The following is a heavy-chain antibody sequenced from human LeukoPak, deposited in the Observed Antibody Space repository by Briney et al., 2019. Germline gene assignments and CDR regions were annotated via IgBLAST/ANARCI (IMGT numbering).Heavy chain of an antibody. CDR3: ARDEMVVVVPAAMDY. Sequence: ASVKVSCKASGYTFTSYGISWVRQAPGQGLEWMGWISAYNGNTNYAQKLQGRVTMTTDTSTSTAYMELRSLRSDDTAVYYCARDEMVVVVPAAMDYWGQGTLVTVSS. V-gene: IGHV1-18*01. CDR2: ISAYNGNT. D-gene: IGHD2-2*01. CDR1: GYTFTSYG. J-gene: IGHJ4*02.